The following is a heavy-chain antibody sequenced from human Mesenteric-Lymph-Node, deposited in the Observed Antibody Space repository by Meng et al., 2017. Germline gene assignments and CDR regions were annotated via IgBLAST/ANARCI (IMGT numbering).Heavy chain of an antibody. V-gene: IGHV3-21*01. CDR1: GFTFSSYS. J-gene: IGHJ6*02. Sequence: LSLTCAASGFTFSSYSMNWVRQAPGKGLEWVSSISSSSSYIYYADSVKGRFTISRDNAKNSLYLQMNSLRAEDTAVYYCASSITMVRGRPYYYYGMDVWGQGTTVTVSS. D-gene: IGHD3-10*01. CDR2: ISSSSSYI. CDR3: ASSITMVRGRPYYYYGMDV.